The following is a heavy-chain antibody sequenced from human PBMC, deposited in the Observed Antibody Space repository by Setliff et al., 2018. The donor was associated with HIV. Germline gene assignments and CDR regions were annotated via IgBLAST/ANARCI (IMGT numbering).Heavy chain of an antibody. V-gene: IGHV4-4*02. CDR3: ARGLGGWAVTFDY. Sequence: SETLSLTCAVSDGSISSSDGDWWDWVRQPPGKGLEWIGEIYHSGSTNYNPSLKSRVTISVDKSQNQFSLKLNSVTAADTAVYYCARGLGGWAVTFDYWSRGTLVTVSS. CDR2: IYHSGST. CDR1: DGSISSSDGDW. D-gene: IGHD6-19*01. J-gene: IGHJ4*02.